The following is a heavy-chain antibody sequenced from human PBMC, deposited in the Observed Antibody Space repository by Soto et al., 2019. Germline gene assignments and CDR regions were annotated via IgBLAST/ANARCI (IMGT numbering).Heavy chain of an antibody. D-gene: IGHD3-22*01. CDR3: AADYYDTSGYYFAY. J-gene: IGHJ4*02. CDR2: IYHSGST. V-gene: IGHV4-4*02. Sequence: SETLSLTCAVSGGSISSSNWWSWVRQPPGKGLEWIGEIYHSGSTNYNPSLKSRVTISVDKSKNQFSLKLSSVTAADTAVYYCAADYYDTSGYYFAYWGQGTLVIVSS. CDR1: GGSISSSNW.